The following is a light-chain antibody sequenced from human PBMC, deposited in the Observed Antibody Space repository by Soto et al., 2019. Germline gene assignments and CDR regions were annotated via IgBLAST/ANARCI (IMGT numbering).Light chain of an antibody. Sequence: QAVVTQEPSLTVSPGGTVTLTCGSNTGAVTSGPYPYWFQQKPGQAPMTLIFDTSNKPSWTPARFSGSLFGGKATLTLSGAQPEDEAEYYCLLSYSGAHVIFGGGTKLTVL. CDR1: TGAVTSGPY. CDR2: DTS. J-gene: IGLJ2*01. CDR3: LLSYSGAHVI. V-gene: IGLV7-46*01.